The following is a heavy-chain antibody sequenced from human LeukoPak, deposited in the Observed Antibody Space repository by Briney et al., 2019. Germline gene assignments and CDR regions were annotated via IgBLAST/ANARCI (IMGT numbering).Heavy chain of an antibody. J-gene: IGHJ5*02. Sequence: ASVKVSCKASGYTFTGYYMHWVRQAPGQGLEWMGWINPNSGGTNYAQKFQGRVTMTRDTSISTAYMELSRLRSEDAAVYFCASAPRYSSSWPNNWFDPWGQGTLVTVSS. V-gene: IGHV1-2*02. CDR2: INPNSGGT. CDR3: ASAPRYSSSWPNNWFDP. CDR1: GYTFTGYY. D-gene: IGHD6-13*01.